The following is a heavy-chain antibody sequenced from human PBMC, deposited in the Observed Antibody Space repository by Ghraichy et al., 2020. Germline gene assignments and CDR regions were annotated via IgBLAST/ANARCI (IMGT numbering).Heavy chain of an antibody. J-gene: IGHJ4*02. V-gene: IGHV1-2*02. CDR1: GYTFTGYY. D-gene: IGHD3-22*01. Sequence: ASVKVSCKASGYTFTGYYMHWVRQAPGQGLEWMGWINPNSGGTNYAQKFQGRVTMTRDTSISTAYMELSRLRSDDTAVYYCARKQSAYYDSSGYYPFDYWGQGTLVTVSS. CDR2: INPNSGGT. CDR3: ARKQSAYYDSSGYYPFDY.